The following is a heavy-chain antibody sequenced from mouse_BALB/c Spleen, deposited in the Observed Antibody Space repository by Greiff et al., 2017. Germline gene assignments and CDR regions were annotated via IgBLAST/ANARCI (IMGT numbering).Heavy chain of an antibody. J-gene: IGHJ2*01. Sequence: EVMLVESGGGLVQPGGSRKLSCAASGFTFSSFGMHWVRQAPEKGLEWVAYISSGSSSITYADTVKGRFTISRDNPKNTLFLKMTSLRSEDTAMYYCAYGNYYFDYWGQGTTLTVSS. V-gene: IGHV5-17*02. CDR3: AYGNYYFDY. CDR1: GFTFSSFG. D-gene: IGHD2-1*01. CDR2: ISSGSSSI.